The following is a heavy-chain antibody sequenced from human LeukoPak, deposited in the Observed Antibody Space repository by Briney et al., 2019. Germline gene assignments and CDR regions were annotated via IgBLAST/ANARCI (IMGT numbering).Heavy chain of an antibody. CDR2: ISGGGAST. V-gene: IGHV3-23*01. Sequence: GGSLRLSCAASGFTFRSYVMSWVRQAPGKGLEWVSAISGGGASTYYADSVKGRFTISRDNSKNTLYLQMNTLRAEDTALYYCAKYVDDAYNYIYYFDYWGQGTLVTVSS. CDR1: GFTFRSYV. J-gene: IGHJ4*02. D-gene: IGHD5-24*01. CDR3: AKYVDDAYNYIYYFDY.